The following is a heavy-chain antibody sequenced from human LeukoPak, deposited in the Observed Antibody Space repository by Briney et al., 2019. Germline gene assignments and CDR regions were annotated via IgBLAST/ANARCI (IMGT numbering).Heavy chain of an antibody. Sequence: SETLSLTCTVSGASLSSSSYYWDRLRQPPGKGLEWTGSIYYSGSTYYNPSLKRRVTISVDTSKNQFSLKLSSVTAADTAVYYCAHAPPGDHDYWGQGTLVTVSS. V-gene: IGHV4-39*01. D-gene: IGHD3-10*01. CDR2: IYYSGST. CDR1: GASLSSSSYY. CDR3: AHAPPGDHDY. J-gene: IGHJ4*02.